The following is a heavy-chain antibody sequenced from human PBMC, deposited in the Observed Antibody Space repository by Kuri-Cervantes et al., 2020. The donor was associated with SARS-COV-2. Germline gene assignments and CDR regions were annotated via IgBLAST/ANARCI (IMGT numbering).Heavy chain of an antibody. V-gene: IGHV3-74*01. CDR2: INPDGSYT. Sequence: GGSLRLSCAASGFTFSGHWIHWVRQAPGKGLVWVSRINPDGSYTNNADSVKGRFTLSRDNSKNTLYLQMNSLRAEDTAVYDCARKRGVAARRVNYYYGMDVWDQGTTVTVSS. J-gene: IGHJ6*02. CDR3: ARKRGVAARRVNYYYGMDV. D-gene: IGHD6-6*01. CDR1: GFTFSGHW.